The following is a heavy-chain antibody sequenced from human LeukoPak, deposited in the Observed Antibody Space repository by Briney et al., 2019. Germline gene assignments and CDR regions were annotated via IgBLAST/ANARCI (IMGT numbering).Heavy chain of an antibody. CDR2: IYYSGST. V-gene: IGHV4-39*07. CDR3: ARGRRGYSYGFNQDY. Sequence: SETLSLTCTVSGGSISSSSYYWGWIRQPPGKGLEWIGSIYYSGSTYYNPSLKSRVTISVDTSKNQFSLKLSSVTAADTAVYYCARGRRGYSYGFNQDYWGQGTLVTVSS. D-gene: IGHD5-18*01. CDR1: GGSISSSSYY. J-gene: IGHJ4*02.